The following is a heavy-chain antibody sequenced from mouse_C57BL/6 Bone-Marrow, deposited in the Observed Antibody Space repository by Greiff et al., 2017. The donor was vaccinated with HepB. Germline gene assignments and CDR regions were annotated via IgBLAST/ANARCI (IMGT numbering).Heavy chain of an antibody. CDR2: IYPRSGNT. Sequence: VQLQQSGAELARPGASVKLSCKASGYTFTSYGISWVKQRPGQGLEWIGEIYPRSGNTYYNEKFKGKATLTADKSSSTAYMELRSLTSEDSAVYFCASYYYGSSYDYFDYWGQGTTLTVSS. D-gene: IGHD1-1*01. CDR1: GYTFTSYG. CDR3: ASYYYGSSYDYFDY. J-gene: IGHJ2*01. V-gene: IGHV1-81*01.